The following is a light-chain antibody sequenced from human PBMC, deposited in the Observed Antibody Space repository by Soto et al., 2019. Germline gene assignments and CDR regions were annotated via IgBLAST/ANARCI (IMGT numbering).Light chain of an antibody. CDR1: ETISNNY. CDR2: RAS. Sequence: EIVLTQSPGTLSLSPGERATLSCRASETISNNYVAWYQQRPGPAPMLLIYRASNRAAGVPDSFRGSGSGTEFTLTISRLEPEDFAVYDCQQYGSSPWTFGQGTKVDIK. CDR3: QQYGSSPWT. J-gene: IGKJ1*01. V-gene: IGKV3-20*01.